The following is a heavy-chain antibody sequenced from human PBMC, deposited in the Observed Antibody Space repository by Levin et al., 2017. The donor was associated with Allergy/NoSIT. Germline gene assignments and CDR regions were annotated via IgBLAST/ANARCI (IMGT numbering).Heavy chain of an antibody. D-gene: IGHD1-26*01. CDR1: GFTFSSYG. Sequence: GESLKISCAASGFTFSSYGMHWVRQAPGKGLEWVAVIWYDGSNKYYADSVKGRFTISRDNSKNTLYLQMNSLRAEDTAVYYCARSGLGARDAFDSWGQGTMVTVSS. CDR3: ARSGLGARDAFDS. V-gene: IGHV3-33*01. CDR2: IWYDGSNK. J-gene: IGHJ3*02.